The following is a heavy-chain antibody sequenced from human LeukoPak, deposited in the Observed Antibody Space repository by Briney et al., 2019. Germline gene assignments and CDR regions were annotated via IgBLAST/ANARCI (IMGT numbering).Heavy chain of an antibody. D-gene: IGHD3-9*01. CDR2: INPNSGGT. J-gene: IGHJ6*03. V-gene: IGHV1-2*02. CDR3: ARDLTIWTDYYYYMDV. Sequence: ASVKVSCKASGYTFTGYYMHWVRQAPGQGLEWMGWINPNSGGTNYAQKFQGRVTMTRDTSISTAYMELSRLRSDDTVVYYCARDLTIWTDYYYYMDVWGKGTTVTISS. CDR1: GYTFTGYY.